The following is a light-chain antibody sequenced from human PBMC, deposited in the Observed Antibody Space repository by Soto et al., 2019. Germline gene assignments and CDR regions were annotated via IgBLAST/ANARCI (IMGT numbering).Light chain of an antibody. CDR1: PSVSTY. J-gene: IGKJ4*01. CDR2: DAS. CDR3: QQRSNWLT. Sequence: PGERANLSCRASPSVSTYLAWYQQKPGQAPRLLIYDASNRATGIPARFSGSGSGTDFTLTISSLEPEDFAVYYCQQRSNWLTFGGGTKVEIK. V-gene: IGKV3-11*01.